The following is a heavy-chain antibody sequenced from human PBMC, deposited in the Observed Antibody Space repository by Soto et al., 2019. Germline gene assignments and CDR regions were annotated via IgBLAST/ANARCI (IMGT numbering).Heavy chain of an antibody. CDR3: ARDAEYYDILTGYSFYYYYGMDV. Sequence: SETLSLTCAVSGGSISSSNWWSWVRQPPGKGLEWIGEIYHSGSTNYNPSLKSRVTISVDKSKNQFSLKLSSVTAADTAVYYCARDAEYYDILTGYSFYYYYGMDVWGQGTTVT. V-gene: IGHV4-4*02. CDR2: IYHSGST. CDR1: GGSISSSNW. D-gene: IGHD3-9*01. J-gene: IGHJ6*02.